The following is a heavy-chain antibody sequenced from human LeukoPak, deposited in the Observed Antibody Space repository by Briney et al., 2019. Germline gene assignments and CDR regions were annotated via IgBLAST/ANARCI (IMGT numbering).Heavy chain of an antibody. Sequence: PSETLSLTCTVSGGSISSYYWSWIRQPPGKGLEWIGYIYYSGSTNYNPSLKSRVTISVDTSKNQFSLKLSSVTAADTAVYYCARAADYDFWSGYNYWGQGTPVTVSS. CDR2: IYYSGST. CDR3: ARAADYDFWSGYNY. D-gene: IGHD3-3*01. CDR1: GGSISSYY. J-gene: IGHJ4*02. V-gene: IGHV4-59*01.